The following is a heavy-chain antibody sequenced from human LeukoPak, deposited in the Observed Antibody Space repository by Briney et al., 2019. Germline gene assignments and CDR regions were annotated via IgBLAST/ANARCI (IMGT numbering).Heavy chain of an antibody. J-gene: IGHJ6*02. CDR3: AKAPYGSGLYYYYGMDV. V-gene: IGHV3-30*18. D-gene: IGHD3-10*01. CDR2: ISYDGSNK. Sequence: GGSLRLSCAASGFTFSSYGMHWVRQAPGKGLEWVAVISYDGSNKYYADSVKGRFTISRDNSKNTLYLQMNSLRAEDTAVYYCAKAPYGSGLYYYYGMDVWGRGTTVTVSS. CDR1: GFTFSSYG.